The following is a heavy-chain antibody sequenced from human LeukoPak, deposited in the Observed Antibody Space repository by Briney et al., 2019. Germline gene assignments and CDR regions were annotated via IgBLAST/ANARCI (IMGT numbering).Heavy chain of an antibody. Sequence: PGGSLRLSCAASGFTFNTYTMNWVRQAPGKGLEWVSYISGSSGIIDYADSVRGRFTISRDNAKNTLYLQMNSLRVEDTAVYYCVRNMVRGVVYFDSWGQGALVTVSS. CDR1: GFTFNTYT. CDR3: VRNMVRGVVYFDS. V-gene: IGHV3-48*04. J-gene: IGHJ4*02. D-gene: IGHD3-10*01. CDR2: ISGSSGII.